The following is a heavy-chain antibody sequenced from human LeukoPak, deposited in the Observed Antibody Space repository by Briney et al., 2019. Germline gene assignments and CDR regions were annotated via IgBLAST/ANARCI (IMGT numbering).Heavy chain of an antibody. CDR2: IYTSGST. V-gene: IGHV4-4*07. D-gene: IGHD1-14*01. CDR1: GGSISSYY. J-gene: IGHJ6*03. Sequence: PSETLSLTCTVSGGSISSYYWSWIRQPAGKGLEWIGRIYTSGSTNYNPSLKSRVTMSVDTSKNQFSLKLSSVTAADTAVYYCAREGRTEDYYYYYMDVWGKGTTVTISS. CDR3: AREGRTEDYYYYYMDV.